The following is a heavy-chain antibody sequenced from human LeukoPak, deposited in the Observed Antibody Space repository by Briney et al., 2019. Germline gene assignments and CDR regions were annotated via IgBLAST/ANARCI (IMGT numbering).Heavy chain of an antibody. J-gene: IGHJ4*02. D-gene: IGHD1-20*01. Sequence: GGSLRLSCAASGFTFSSYWMSWVRQAPGKGLEWVAVISYDGSNKYYADSVKGRFTISRDNSKNTLYLQMNSLRAEDTAVYYCAKDSNWNDDYWGQGTLVTVSS. CDR1: GFTFSSYW. V-gene: IGHV3-30*18. CDR2: ISYDGSNK. CDR3: AKDSNWNDDY.